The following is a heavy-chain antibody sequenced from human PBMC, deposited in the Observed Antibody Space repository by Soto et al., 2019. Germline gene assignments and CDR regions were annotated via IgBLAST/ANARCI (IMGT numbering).Heavy chain of an antibody. Sequence: AASVKVSCKASGGTFSSYAISWVRQAPGQGLEWMGGIIPIFGTANYAQKFQGRVTITADESTSTAYMELSSLRSEDTAVYYCARFDAAGSGSHHWGQGTLVTVSS. V-gene: IGHV1-69*13. J-gene: IGHJ4*02. CDR3: ARFDAAGSGSHH. CDR1: GGTFSSYA. CDR2: IIPIFGTA. D-gene: IGHD1-26*01.